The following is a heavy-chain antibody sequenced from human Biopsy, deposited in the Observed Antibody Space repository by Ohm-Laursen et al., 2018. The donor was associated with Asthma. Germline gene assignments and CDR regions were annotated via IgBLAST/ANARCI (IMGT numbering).Heavy chain of an antibody. V-gene: IGHV3-7*01. CDR3: ARTFHFWSPYHAEHYQL. J-gene: IGHJ1*01. D-gene: IGHD3-3*02. CDR2: IKHDGSEK. CDR1: GFTFSSYA. Sequence: SLRLSCSASGFTFSSYAMSWVRQAPGKGLEWVANIKHDGSEKNHVDSLKGRFTISRDNAKNSLYLQMNSLGAEDTAVYYCARTFHFWSPYHAEHYQLWGQGTLVTVSS.